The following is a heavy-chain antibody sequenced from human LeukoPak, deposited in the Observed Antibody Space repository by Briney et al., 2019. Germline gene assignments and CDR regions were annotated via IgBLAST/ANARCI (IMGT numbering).Heavy chain of an antibody. V-gene: IGHV1-18*01. CDR2: FRAYNGNT. J-gene: IGHJ4*02. D-gene: IGHD3-10*01. Sequence: ASVKVSCKASGYTFTSFGIRWVRQAPGQGLEWLGWFRAYNGNTNYAQKLQGRVTMTTDTSTSTAYMKPRSLRSDDTAVYYCARDWFGSLDYWGQGTLVTVSS. CDR3: ARDWFGSLDY. CDR1: GYTFTSFG.